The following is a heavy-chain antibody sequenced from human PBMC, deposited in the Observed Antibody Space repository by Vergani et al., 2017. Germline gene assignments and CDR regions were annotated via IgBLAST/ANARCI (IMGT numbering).Heavy chain of an antibody. CDR1: GFTFSSYW. D-gene: IGHD3-22*01. CDR2: IKQDGSEK. CDR3: ARFRPLYYYDSSGYLDY. Sequence: EVQLVESGGGLVQPGGSLRLSCAASGFTFSSYWMSWVRQAPGKGLEWVANIKQDGSEKYYVDSVKGRFTISRDNAKNSLYLQMNSLRAEDTAVYYCARFRPLYYYDSSGYLDYWGQGTLVTVSS. J-gene: IGHJ4*02. V-gene: IGHV3-7*01.